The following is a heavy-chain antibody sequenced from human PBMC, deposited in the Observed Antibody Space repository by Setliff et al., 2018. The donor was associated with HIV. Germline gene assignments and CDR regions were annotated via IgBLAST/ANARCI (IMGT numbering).Heavy chain of an antibody. CDR2: ISGYNGKT. V-gene: IGHV1-18*01. Sequence: ASVKVSCKTSGYPFTSYALTWVRQAPGQGLEWMGWISGYNGKTNYPQKLQGRLTMTTDTSTSTVYMELRSLRSDDTAVYYCARGYCSGGFCHPNYYHYMDVWGKGTTVTVSS. J-gene: IGHJ6*03. CDR3: ARGYCSGGFCHPNYYHYMDV. D-gene: IGHD2-15*01. CDR1: GYPFTSYA.